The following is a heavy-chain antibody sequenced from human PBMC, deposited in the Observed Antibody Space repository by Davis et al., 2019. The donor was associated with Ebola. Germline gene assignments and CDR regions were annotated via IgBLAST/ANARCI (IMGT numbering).Heavy chain of an antibody. V-gene: IGHV3-23*01. CDR3: AKDGGYCTGGVCSYYYYYGMDV. Sequence: GGSLRLSCAASGFTFSSYAMSWVRQAPGKGLEWVSAISGSGGSTYYADSVKGRYTISRDNSKNTLYLQMNSLRAEDTAVYCAKDGGYCTGGVCSYYYYYGMDVWGQGTTVTVSS. J-gene: IGHJ6*02. D-gene: IGHD2-8*02. CDR2: ISGSGGST. CDR1: GFTFSSYA.